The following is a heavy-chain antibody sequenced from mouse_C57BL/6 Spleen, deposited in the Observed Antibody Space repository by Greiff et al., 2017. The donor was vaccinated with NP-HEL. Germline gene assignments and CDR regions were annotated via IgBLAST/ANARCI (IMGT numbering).Heavy chain of an antibody. D-gene: IGHD1-1*01. CDR1: GYAFSSSW. J-gene: IGHJ2*01. Sequence: QVQLKESGPELVKPGASVKISCKASGYAFSSSWMNWVKQRPGKGLEWIGRIYPGDGDTNYNGKFKGKATLTADKSSSTAYMQLSSLTSEDSAVYFCAREVPITTVVDFDYWGQGTTLTVSS. CDR3: AREVPITTVVDFDY. CDR2: IYPGDGDT. V-gene: IGHV1-82*01.